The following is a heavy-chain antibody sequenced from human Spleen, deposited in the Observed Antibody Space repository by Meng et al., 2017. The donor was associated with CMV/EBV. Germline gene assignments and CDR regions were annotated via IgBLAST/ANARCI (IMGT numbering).Heavy chain of an antibody. V-gene: IGHV1-69*02. CDR1: GGTFSSYT. CDR2: IIPILGIA. J-gene: IGHJ5*02. D-gene: IGHD3-16*01. Sequence: SVKVSCKASGGTFSSYTISWVRQAPGQGLEWMGRIIPILGIANYAQKFQGRVTITADKSTSTAYMELSSLRSEDTAVYYCARGAVAGWGWFDPWGQGTPVTVSS. CDR3: ARGAVAGWGWFDP.